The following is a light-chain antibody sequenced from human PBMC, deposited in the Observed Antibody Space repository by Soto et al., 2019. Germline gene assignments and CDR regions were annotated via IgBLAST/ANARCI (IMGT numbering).Light chain of an antibody. CDR1: QTINTY. CDR2: AAS. CDR3: QQSYRAPLT. V-gene: IGKV1-39*01. Sequence: QMTQSPSSLSASVGDRVTITCRASQTINTYLNWYQQKPGKAPKLLIHAASSLQSGVPSRFSGSGSGTDFTLTISSLQHEDFATYYCQQSYRAPLTLGPGTKVDIK. J-gene: IGKJ3*01.